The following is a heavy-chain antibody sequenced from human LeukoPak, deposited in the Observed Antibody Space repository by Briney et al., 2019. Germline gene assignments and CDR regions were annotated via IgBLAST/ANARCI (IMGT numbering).Heavy chain of an antibody. CDR2: ISSSSSYI. J-gene: IGHJ4*02. CDR1: GFTFSSYS. V-gene: IGHV3-21*01. CDR3: ASSRRWLQYDY. D-gene: IGHD5-24*01. Sequence: GGSLRLSCAASGFTFSSYSMNWVRQAPGKGLEWVSSISSSSSYIYYADSVEGRFTISRDNAKNSLYLQMNSLRAEDTAVYYCASSRRWLQYDYWGQGTLVTVSS.